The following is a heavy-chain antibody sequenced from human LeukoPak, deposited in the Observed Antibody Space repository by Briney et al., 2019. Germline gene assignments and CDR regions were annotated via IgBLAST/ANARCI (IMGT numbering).Heavy chain of an antibody. Sequence: GGSLRLSCAASGFTFSSYATSWVRQAPGKGLEWVSAISGSGGSTYYADSVKGRFTISRDNSKNTPYLQMNSLRAEDTAVYYCAKGNGVADGADVHIVASDYWGQGTLVTVSS. J-gene: IGHJ4*02. CDR3: AKGNGVADGADVHIVASDY. CDR1: GFTFSSYA. V-gene: IGHV3-23*01. D-gene: IGHD5-12*01. CDR2: ISGSGGST.